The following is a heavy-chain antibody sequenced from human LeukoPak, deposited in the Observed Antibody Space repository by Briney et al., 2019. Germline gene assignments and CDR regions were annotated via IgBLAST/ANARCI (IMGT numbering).Heavy chain of an antibody. Sequence: GGSLRLSCAASGFTFGDYAMHWVRQSPGKGLEWVSGISWDSGSIDYADSVEGRFTISRDNAKNSLYLQMNSLRAEDTAVYYCARHNVAVAATYYFDCWGQGTLVTVSS. CDR1: GFTFGDYA. D-gene: IGHD6-19*01. J-gene: IGHJ4*02. CDR2: ISWDSGSI. V-gene: IGHV3-9*01. CDR3: ARHNVAVAATYYFDC.